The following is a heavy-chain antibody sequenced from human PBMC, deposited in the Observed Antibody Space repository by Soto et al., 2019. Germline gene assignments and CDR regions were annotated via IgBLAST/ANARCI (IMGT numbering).Heavy chain of an antibody. J-gene: IGHJ4*02. V-gene: IGHV3-11*01. D-gene: IGHD3-3*01. Sequence: QVQLVESGGCLVRPGGSLRLSCAVSGFTFSDYYMTWIRQAPGKGLEWVSYISSGATTIRYADSVKGRFTISRDNAKNSVFREMTSLRAEDTAVDYCARLRNYYDFWSGYFDYWGQGTLVTVSS. CDR2: ISSGATTI. CDR1: GFTFSDYY. CDR3: ARLRNYYDFWSGYFDY.